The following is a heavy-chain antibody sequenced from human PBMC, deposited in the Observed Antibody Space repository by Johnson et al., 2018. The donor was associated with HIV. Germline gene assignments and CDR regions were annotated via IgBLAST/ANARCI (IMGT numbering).Heavy chain of an antibody. J-gene: IGHJ3*02. D-gene: IGHD3-3*01. CDR1: GFTFSSYG. CDR3: ARAQTYYDFWSGYDAFDI. Sequence: VQLVESGGGVVQPGRSLRLSCVGSGFTFSSYGMHWVRQAPGKGLEWVAVMYGGGSPYHADSVKGRFSLSRDNSKNTVYLQMNTLRPEDTAVYYCARAQTYYDFWSGYDAFDIWGQGTMVTVSS. V-gene: IGHV3-NL1*01. CDR2: MYGGGSP.